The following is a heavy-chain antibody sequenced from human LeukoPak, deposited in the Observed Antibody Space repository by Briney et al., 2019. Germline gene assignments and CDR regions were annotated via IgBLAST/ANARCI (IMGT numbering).Heavy chain of an antibody. CDR3: ARAQVYGVVPCYFDY. CDR1: GGSISTYY. CDR2: IYTSGST. D-gene: IGHD3-3*01. Sequence: SETLSLTCTVSGGSISTYYWSWIRQPAGKGLEWIGRIYTSGSTNYNPSLKSRVTMSVDTSKNQFSLKLSSVTAADTAVYYCARAQVYGVVPCYFDYWGQGTLVTVSS. V-gene: IGHV4-4*07. J-gene: IGHJ4*02.